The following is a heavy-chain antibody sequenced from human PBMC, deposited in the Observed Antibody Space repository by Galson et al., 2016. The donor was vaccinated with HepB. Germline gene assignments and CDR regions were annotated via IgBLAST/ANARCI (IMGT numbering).Heavy chain of an antibody. CDR1: GFTFSSCA. J-gene: IGHJ4*02. D-gene: IGHD3-22*01. Sequence: SLRLSCAASGFTFSSCAMSWVRQAPGKGLERISSISGSGQNTYYRDSVEGRFTSSRDNSKNTLYLQMNSLRAEDTATYFCARVGPSGYFFDYWGQGALVTVSS. V-gene: IGHV3-23*01. CDR3: ARVGPSGYFFDY. CDR2: ISGSGQNT.